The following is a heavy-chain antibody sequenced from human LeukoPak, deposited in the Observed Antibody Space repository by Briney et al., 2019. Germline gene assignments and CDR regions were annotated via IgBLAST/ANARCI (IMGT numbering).Heavy chain of an antibody. V-gene: IGHV4-4*07. Sequence: PSETLSLTCTVSGGSISSYYGSWIRQPAGKGLEWIGRIYTSGSTNYNPSLKSRVTMSVDTSKNQFSLKLSSVTAADTAVYYCARDHSSSWFSVHNWFDPWGQGTLVTVSS. D-gene: IGHD6-13*01. J-gene: IGHJ5*02. CDR3: ARDHSSSWFSVHNWFDP. CDR1: GGSISSYY. CDR2: IYTSGST.